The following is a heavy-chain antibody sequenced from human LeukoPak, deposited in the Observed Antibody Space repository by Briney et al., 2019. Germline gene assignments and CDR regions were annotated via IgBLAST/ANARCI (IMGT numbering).Heavy chain of an antibody. CDR2: IYHSGST. D-gene: IGHD5-12*01. J-gene: IGHJ4*02. CDR1: GGSISSGGYS. Sequence: SQTLSLTCAVSGGSISSGGYSWSWIRQPPGKGLEWIGYIYHSGSTYYNPSLKSRVTISVDRSKNQFSLKLSSVTAADTAVYYCARGGYDFANYFDYWGQGTLVTVSS. V-gene: IGHV4-30-2*01. CDR3: ARGGYDFANYFDY.